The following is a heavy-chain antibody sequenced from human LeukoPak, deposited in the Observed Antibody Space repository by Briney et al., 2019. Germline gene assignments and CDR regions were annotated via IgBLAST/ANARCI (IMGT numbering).Heavy chain of an antibody. CDR2: INPKSGGT. J-gene: IGHJ4*02. Sequence: ASVKVSCKASGYTFSGFFMHWVRQAPGQGLEWMGWINPKSGGTNYAHNFQGRVTMTRDMSISTAYMELSRLRFDDTAVYYCARDPDRSGSFFDYWGQGNLVTVSS. D-gene: IGHD3-10*01. CDR1: GYTFSGFF. V-gene: IGHV1-2*02. CDR3: ARDPDRSGSFFDY.